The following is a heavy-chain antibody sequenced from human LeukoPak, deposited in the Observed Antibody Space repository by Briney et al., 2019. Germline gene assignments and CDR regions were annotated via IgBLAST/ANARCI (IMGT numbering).Heavy chain of an antibody. CDR1: GFTFSSYG. V-gene: IGHV3-33*06. Sequence: SGGSLRLSCAASGFTFSSYGMHWVRQAPGKGLAWVADIWYDGSNKYYADSVKGRFTISRDNSKNTLYLQMNSLRAEDTAVYYCAKPVGDTAMGDAFDIWGQGTMVTVSS. J-gene: IGHJ3*02. D-gene: IGHD5-18*01. CDR3: AKPVGDTAMGDAFDI. CDR2: IWYDGSNK.